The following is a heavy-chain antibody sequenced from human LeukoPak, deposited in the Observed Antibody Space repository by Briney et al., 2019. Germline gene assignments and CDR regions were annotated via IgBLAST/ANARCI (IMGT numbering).Heavy chain of an antibody. J-gene: IGHJ4*02. Sequence: TASETLSLTCTVSGGSVDTYYWSWIRQPPGKGLGWIGYIYYSGSTDYNPSLKGRVTLSIDTSKNQFSLKLNSVTAADTALYYCARGGGYHSPLGYWGQGTLVTVSS. D-gene: IGHD2-15*01. V-gene: IGHV4-59*02. CDR2: IYYSGST. CDR3: ARGGGYHSPLGY. CDR1: GGSVDTYY.